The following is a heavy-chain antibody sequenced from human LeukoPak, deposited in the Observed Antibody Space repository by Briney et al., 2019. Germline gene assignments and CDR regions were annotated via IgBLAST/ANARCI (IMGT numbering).Heavy chain of an antibody. CDR1: GFTFSSLA. Sequence: GGSLRLSCAASGFTFSSLAMSWVRQAPGKGLEWVSAITGSGSNTYYADSVKGRFTISGDNAKNSLYLQMNSLRAEDTALYYCARDGGATVSFDYWGQGTLVTVSS. D-gene: IGHD1-26*01. CDR3: ARDGGATVSFDY. CDR2: ITGSGSNT. J-gene: IGHJ4*02. V-gene: IGHV3-23*01.